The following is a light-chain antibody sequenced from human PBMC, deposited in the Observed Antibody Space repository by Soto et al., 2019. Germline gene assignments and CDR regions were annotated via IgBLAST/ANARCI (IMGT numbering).Light chain of an antibody. V-gene: IGLV2-8*01. CDR1: SSDVGGYDY. Sequence: QSVLTQASSTSGSPGQSVAISCTGTSSDVGGYDYVSWYQQHPGKAPKLMIYDVSKRPSGVPDRFSGSKSGNTASLTVSGRQAEDEADYYCSSYAGTYIVFGTGTKVTVL. CDR3: SSYAGTYIV. J-gene: IGLJ1*01. CDR2: DVS.